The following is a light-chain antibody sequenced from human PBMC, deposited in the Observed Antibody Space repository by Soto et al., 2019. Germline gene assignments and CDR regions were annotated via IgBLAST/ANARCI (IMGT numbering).Light chain of an antibody. CDR2: DAS. V-gene: IGKV3-11*01. Sequence: EIVLTQSPATLSLSPGERATLSCRASQSVSSYLAWYQQKPGQAPRLLIYDASNRATGIPARFSGSGSGTDFTRTISSLEPDDFAVYYCQQRSDWPSTCGGGTKLQIK. J-gene: IGKJ4*01. CDR1: QSVSSY. CDR3: QQRSDWPST.